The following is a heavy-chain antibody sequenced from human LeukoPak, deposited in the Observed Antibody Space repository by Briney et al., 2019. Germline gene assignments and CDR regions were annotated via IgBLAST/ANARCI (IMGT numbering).Heavy chain of an antibody. V-gene: IGHV4-34*01. CDR3: ARETGGSGITTGYFDY. D-gene: IGHD3-10*01. Sequence: SETLSLTCAVYGGSFSGYYWSWIRQPPGKGLEWIGEINHSGSTSYNPSLKSRVTISVDTSKNQFSLKLSSVTAADTAVYYCARETGGSGITTGYFDYWGQGTLVTVSS. CDR2: INHSGST. J-gene: IGHJ4*02. CDR1: GGSFSGYY.